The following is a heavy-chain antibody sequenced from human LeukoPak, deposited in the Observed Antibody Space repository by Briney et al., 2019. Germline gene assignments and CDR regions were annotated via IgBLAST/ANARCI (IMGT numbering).Heavy chain of an antibody. J-gene: IGHJ6*04. CDR3: ARGPHYYGSDV. Sequence: GGSLRLSCTASGFTFSSYSMNWVRQAPGKGLEWVSSISTSSSYIYYADSVKGRFTISRDNAKNSLYLQMNSLRAEDTAVYYCARGPHYYGSDVWGKGTTVTISS. V-gene: IGHV3-21*01. CDR2: ISTSSSYI. CDR1: GFTFSSYS.